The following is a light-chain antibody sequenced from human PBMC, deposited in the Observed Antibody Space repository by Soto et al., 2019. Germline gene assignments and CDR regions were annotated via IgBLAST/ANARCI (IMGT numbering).Light chain of an antibody. J-gene: IGKJ1*01. Sequence: ILLTKTPVALSWSQEERATLSWRASQSVGDHLFWYQQKPGQPPRVLISDASNRATGIPARFSGTGSGTDFTLTSGRLTPEDSAVYDCRPRIDWWRFGRGTKVDIK. V-gene: IGKV3-11*01. CDR1: QSVGDH. CDR2: DAS. CDR3: RPRIDWWR.